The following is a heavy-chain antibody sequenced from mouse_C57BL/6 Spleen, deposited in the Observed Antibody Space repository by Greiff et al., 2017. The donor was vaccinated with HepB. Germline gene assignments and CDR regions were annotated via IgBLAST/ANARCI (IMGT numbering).Heavy chain of an antibody. D-gene: IGHD1-1*01. V-gene: IGHV1-7*01. CDR2: INPSSGYT. Sequence: VQLQQSGAELAKPGASVKLSCKASGYTFTSYWMHWVKQRPGQGLEWIGYINPSSGYTKYNQKFKDKATLTADKSSSTAYMQLSSLTYEDSAVYYCAGNYCGSSPHWYFDVWGTGTTVTVSS. J-gene: IGHJ1*03. CDR1: GYTFTSYW. CDR3: AGNYCGSSPHWYFDV.